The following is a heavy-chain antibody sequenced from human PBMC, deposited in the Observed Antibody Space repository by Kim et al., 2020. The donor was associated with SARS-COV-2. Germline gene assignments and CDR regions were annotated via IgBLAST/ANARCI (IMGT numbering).Heavy chain of an antibody. Sequence: STYYADAVKGRFTISRDNSKNTLYLQMNSLRAEDTAVYYGARGLISGSVYWGQGTLVTVSS. J-gene: IGHJ4*02. CDR2: ST. CDR3: ARGLISGSVY. V-gene: IGHV3-53*01. D-gene: IGHD3-10*01.